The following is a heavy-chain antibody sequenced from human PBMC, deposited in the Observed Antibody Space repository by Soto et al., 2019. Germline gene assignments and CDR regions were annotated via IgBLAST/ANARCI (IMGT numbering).Heavy chain of an antibody. J-gene: IGHJ5*02. CDR3: AKTKEGGFDP. CDR1: GDSITSNH. V-gene: IGHV4-59*01. D-gene: IGHD3-16*01. CDR2: FHYSLNT. Sequence: QVQLQESGPGLVRPSETLSLTCTVSGDSITSNHWSWIRQSPGQGLEWIGYFHYSLNTNYNPSLKSRVIISVDTSKNQFFLKLTSVTAADTAMYYCAKTKEGGFDPWGQGILVTVSS.